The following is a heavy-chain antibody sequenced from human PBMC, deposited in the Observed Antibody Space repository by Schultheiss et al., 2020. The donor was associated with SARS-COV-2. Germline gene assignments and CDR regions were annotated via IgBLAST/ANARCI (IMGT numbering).Heavy chain of an antibody. CDR2: IKSKTDGGTT. CDR3: TTLIAAAGDPPLDYYYGMDV. J-gene: IGHJ6*02. Sequence: GGSLRLSCAASGFTFSSYSMSWVRQAPGKGLEWVGRIKSKTDGGTTDYAAPVKGRFTISRDDSKNTLYLQMNSLKTEDTAVYYCTTLIAAAGDPPLDYYYGMDVWGQGTTVTVSS. D-gene: IGHD6-13*01. CDR1: GFTFSSYS. V-gene: IGHV3-15*01.